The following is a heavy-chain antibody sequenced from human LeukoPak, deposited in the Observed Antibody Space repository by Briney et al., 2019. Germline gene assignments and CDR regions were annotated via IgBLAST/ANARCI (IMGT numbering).Heavy chain of an antibody. J-gene: IGHJ2*01. CDR1: GGATSSYS. CDR2: IYSSGST. D-gene: IGHD6-13*01. V-gene: IGHV4-59*01. CDR3: ARGDSSPWYFDL. Sequence: PSETLSPTCTVSGGATSSYSWSWIRQPPGKGLEWIGYIYSSGSTNYNPSRTSRGTISVGTSKNQFSLKLSSVTAADTAVYYFARGDSSPWYFDLWGRGTLVTVSS.